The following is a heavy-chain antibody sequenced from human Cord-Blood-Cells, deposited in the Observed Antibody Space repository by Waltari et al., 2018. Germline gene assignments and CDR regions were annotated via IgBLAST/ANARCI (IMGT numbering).Heavy chain of an antibody. D-gene: IGHD1-7*01. CDR3: AKAERYNWNYYFDY. J-gene: IGHJ4*02. Sequence: EVQLLESGGGLVQPGGSLRLSCAASGFTFSSYAMSWVRQAPGKGLEWVSAISGSGGSTYYADSGKRRFTISRDNSKNTLYLQMNSLRAEDTAVYYCAKAERYNWNYYFDYWGQGTLVTVSS. CDR2: ISGSGGST. V-gene: IGHV3-23*01. CDR1: GFTFSSYA.